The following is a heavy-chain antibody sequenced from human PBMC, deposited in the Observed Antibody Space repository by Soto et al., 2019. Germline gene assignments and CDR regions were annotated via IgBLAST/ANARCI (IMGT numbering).Heavy chain of an antibody. CDR1: GFTFSSYE. D-gene: IGHD2-2*03. J-gene: IGHJ6*02. CDR3: ERDMDIVVVPAAISSYYYGMHV. CDR2: ISSSGSTI. V-gene: IGHV3-48*03. Sequence: GGSLRLSCAASGFTFSSYEMNWVRQAPGKGLEWVSYISSSGSTIYYADSVKGRFTISRDNAKNSLYLQMNSLRAEDTAVYYCERDMDIVVVPAAISSYYYGMHVWGQANTLPLSS.